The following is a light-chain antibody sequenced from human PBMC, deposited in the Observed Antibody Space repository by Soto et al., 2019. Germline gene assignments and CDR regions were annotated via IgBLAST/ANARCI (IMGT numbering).Light chain of an antibody. J-gene: IGKJ5*01. CDR1: QDISNY. CDR3: QQYYNRHPSIT. CDR2: DAS. Sequence: DIQLTQSPSSLSASVGDRVTITCQASQDISNYLNWYQQKPGKAPKLLIYDASNLETGVPSRCIGSRSGTNFTFTISSLQPEDIATYYCQQYYNRHPSITFGQGTRLEIK. V-gene: IGKV1-33*01.